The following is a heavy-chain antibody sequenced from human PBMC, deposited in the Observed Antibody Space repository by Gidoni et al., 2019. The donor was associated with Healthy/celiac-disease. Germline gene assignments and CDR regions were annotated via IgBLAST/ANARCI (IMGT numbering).Heavy chain of an antibody. Sequence: EVQLVESGGGLVQPGRSLRLSCTASGFTFGDYAMSWFRQAPGKGLEWVGFIRSKAYGGTTEYAASVKGRFTISRDDSKSIAYLQMNSLKTEDTAVYYCTRDRAYYDFWSGYPYWGQGTLVTVSS. CDR1: GFTFGDYA. J-gene: IGHJ4*02. CDR2: IRSKAYGGTT. V-gene: IGHV3-49*03. D-gene: IGHD3-3*01. CDR3: TRDRAYYDFWSGYPY.